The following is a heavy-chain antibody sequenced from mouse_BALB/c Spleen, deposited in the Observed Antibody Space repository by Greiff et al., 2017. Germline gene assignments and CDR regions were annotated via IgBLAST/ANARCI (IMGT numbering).Heavy chain of an antibody. CDR3: TRSPMITTEFDY. Sequence: EVQVVESGGGLVKPGGSLKLSCAASGFTFSSYAMSWVRQTPEKRLEWVATISSGGSYTYYPDSVKGRFTISRDNAKNTLYLQMSSLKSEDTAMYYCTRSPMITTEFDYWGQGTTLTVSS. D-gene: IGHD2-4*01. CDR2: ISSGGSYT. CDR1: GFTFSSYA. J-gene: IGHJ2*01. V-gene: IGHV5-6-4*01.